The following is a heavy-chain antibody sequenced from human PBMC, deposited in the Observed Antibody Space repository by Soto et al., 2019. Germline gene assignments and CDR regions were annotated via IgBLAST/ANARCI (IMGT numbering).Heavy chain of an antibody. CDR2: IQSGGPT. D-gene: IGHD3-16*01. J-gene: IGHJ3*02. CDR3: ARAYASGVGAVSI. CDR1: GFTFSSYA. V-gene: IGHV3-66*01. Sequence: GGSLRLSCAASGFTFSSYAMSWVRQAPGKGLEWVSLIQSGGPTYYADSVKGRFTISRDNAKNSLFLQMNSLRADDTAVYYCARAYASGVGAVSIWGQGTVVTVSS.